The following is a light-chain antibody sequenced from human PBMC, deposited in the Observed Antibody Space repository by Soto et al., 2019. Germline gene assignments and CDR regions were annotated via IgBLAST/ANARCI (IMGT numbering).Light chain of an antibody. CDR3: QQYNNWPPYT. CDR1: QSVSRN. J-gene: IGKJ2*01. CDR2: GAS. V-gene: IGKV3-15*01. Sequence: EIVMTQSPATLSVSPGERATLSCRASQSVSRNLAWYQQKPGQAPRLLIYGASTRATGIPARFSGSGCWTESTLTISSLQSEDFAGYCCQQYNNWPPYTFGQGTKLEIK.